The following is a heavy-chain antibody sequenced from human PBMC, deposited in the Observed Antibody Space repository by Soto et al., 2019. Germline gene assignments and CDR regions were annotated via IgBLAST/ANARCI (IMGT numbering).Heavy chain of an antibody. CDR3: AILRRITIILDPYGGDLFDP. V-gene: IGHV4-31*03. CDR2: IYYSGST. CDR1: GGSISSGGYY. Sequence: SETLSLTCTVSGGSISSGGYYWSWIRQHPGKGLGWIGYIYYSGSTYYNPSLKSRVTISVDTSKNQFSLKLSSVTAADTAVYYCAILRRITIILDPYGGDLFDPWGQGTLVTVSS. D-gene: IGHD3-22*01. J-gene: IGHJ5*02.